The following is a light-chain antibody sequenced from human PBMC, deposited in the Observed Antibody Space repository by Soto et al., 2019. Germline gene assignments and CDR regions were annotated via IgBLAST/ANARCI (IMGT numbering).Light chain of an antibody. CDR3: LPYGSSPYP. CDR2: GAS. Sequence: EIVLTQSPGTLSLSPGERATLSCRASQSVSSSYLAWYQQKPGQAPRPLIYGASSRATGIPDRFSGSGSGTDFPLTISRLEPEDFAVYYCLPYGSSPYPFGQGTKLEIK. V-gene: IGKV3-20*01. J-gene: IGKJ2*01. CDR1: QSVSSSY.